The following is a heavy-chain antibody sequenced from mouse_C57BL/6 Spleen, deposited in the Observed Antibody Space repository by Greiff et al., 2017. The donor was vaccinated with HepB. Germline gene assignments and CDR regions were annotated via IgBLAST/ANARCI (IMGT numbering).Heavy chain of an antibody. Sequence: EVQLQESGPGLVKPSQSLSLTCSVTGYSITSGYYWNWIRQFPGNKLEWMGYISYDGSNNYNPSLKNRISITRDTSKNQFFLKLNSVTTEDTATYYCASYDYEYYYAMDYWGQGTSVTVSS. CDR1: GYSITSGYY. D-gene: IGHD2-4*01. J-gene: IGHJ4*01. CDR3: ASYDYEYYYAMDY. V-gene: IGHV3-6*01. CDR2: ISYDGSN.